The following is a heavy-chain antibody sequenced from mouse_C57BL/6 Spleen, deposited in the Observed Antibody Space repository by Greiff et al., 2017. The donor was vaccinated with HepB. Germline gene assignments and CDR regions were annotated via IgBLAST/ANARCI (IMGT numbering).Heavy chain of an antibody. D-gene: IGHD2-5*01. Sequence: VQLQQSGPELVKPGASVKISCKASGYAFSSSWMNWVKQRPGKGLEWIGRIYPGDGDTNYNGKFKGKATLTADKSSSTAYMQLSSLTSEDSAVYCCARNHSNHYAMDYWGQGTSVTVSS. CDR2: IYPGDGDT. CDR3: ARNHSNHYAMDY. CDR1: GYAFSSSW. V-gene: IGHV1-82*01. J-gene: IGHJ4*01.